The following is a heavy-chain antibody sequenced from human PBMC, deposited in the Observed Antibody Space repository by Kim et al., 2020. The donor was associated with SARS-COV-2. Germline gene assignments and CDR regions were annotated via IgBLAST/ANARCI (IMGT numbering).Heavy chain of an antibody. CDR1: GFTFSSYA. D-gene: IGHD6-19*01. J-gene: IGHJ3*01. V-gene: IGHV3-30*04. CDR3: ARGLGGGYSSGWLP. Sequence: GGSLRLSCAASGFTFSSYAMHWVRQAPGKGLEWVAVISYDGSNKYYADSVKGRFTISRDNSKNTLYLQMNSLRAEDTAVYYCARGLGGGYSSGWLPWGQGTMVTVSS. CDR2: ISYDGSNK.